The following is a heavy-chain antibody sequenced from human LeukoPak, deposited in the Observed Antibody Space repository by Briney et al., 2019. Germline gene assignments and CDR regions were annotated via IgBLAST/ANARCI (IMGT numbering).Heavy chain of an antibody. V-gene: IGHV6-1*01. CDR2: TYYRSKWYN. Sequence: KNSQTPSLTCAISGDSVSSNSATWNWIRQSPSRGLEWLGRTYYRSKWYNDYAASVKSRITIKPDTSKNQYSLQLNSVTPEDTAVYYCARDGMAVAVGYFDLWGRGTLVTVSS. D-gene: IGHD6-19*01. J-gene: IGHJ2*01. CDR1: GDSVSSNSAT. CDR3: ARDGMAVAVGYFDL.